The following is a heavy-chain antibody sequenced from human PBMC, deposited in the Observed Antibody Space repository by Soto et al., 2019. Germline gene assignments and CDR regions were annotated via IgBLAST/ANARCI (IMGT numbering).Heavy chain of an antibody. D-gene: IGHD2-2*01. Sequence: PSETLSLTCTVSGGSISSSSYYWGWIRQPPGKGLEWIGSIFYSGSTYYNPSLKSRVTISVDTSENQFSLKLSSVTAADTAVYYCARILNIVVVPDGQFDYWGQGTLVTVSS. CDR1: GGSISSSSYY. V-gene: IGHV4-39*01. J-gene: IGHJ4*02. CDR3: ARILNIVVVPDGQFDY. CDR2: IFYSGST.